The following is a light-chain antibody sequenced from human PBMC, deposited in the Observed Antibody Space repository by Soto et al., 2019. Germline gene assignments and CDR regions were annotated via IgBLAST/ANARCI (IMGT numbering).Light chain of an antibody. CDR1: QSVNSN. CDR3: QQYNNWPRT. V-gene: IGKV3-15*01. CDR2: GAS. Sequence: EIVITQSPSTVSVSPGERATLSCRASQSVNSNLAWYQQKPGQAPRLLIYGASTRATGIPARFSGSGSGTEFTLTISSLQSEDFAVYYCQQYNNWPRTFGQGTKVDIK. J-gene: IGKJ1*01.